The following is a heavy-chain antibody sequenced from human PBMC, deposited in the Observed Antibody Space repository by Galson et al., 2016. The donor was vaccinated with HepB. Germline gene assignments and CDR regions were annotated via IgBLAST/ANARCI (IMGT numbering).Heavy chain of an antibody. D-gene: IGHD6-19*01. CDR3: AKDGDSSGWYDFDY. CDR1: GFSFSNYA. V-gene: IGHV3-23*01. J-gene: IGHJ4*02. CDR2: ISNSGDIT. Sequence: SLRLSCAASGFSFSNYAMNWVRQAPGKGLEWVSAISNSGDITYYADSVKGRFTITRDNSKNTPYVQMNSLRAEDTAVYYFAKDGDSSGWYDFDYWGQGTLVTVSS.